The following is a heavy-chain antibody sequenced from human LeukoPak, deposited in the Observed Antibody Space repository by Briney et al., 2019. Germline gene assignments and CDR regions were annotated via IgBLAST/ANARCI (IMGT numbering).Heavy chain of an antibody. V-gene: IGHV1-2*02. D-gene: IGHD5-18*01. Sequence: HGASVKVSCKASGYTFTGYYMHWVRQAPGQGLEWMGWINPNSGGTNYAQKFQGRVTMTRDTSISTAYMELSRLRSDDTAVYYCASHLGYSYGDFDYWGQGILVTVSS. J-gene: IGHJ4*02. CDR3: ASHLGYSYGDFDY. CDR2: INPNSGGT. CDR1: GYTFTGYY.